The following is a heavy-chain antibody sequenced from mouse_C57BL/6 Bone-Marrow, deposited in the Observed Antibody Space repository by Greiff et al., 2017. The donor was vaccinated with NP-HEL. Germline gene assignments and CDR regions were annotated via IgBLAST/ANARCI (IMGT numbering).Heavy chain of an antibody. CDR1: GYTFTDYE. Sequence: QVQLKESGAELVRPGASVTLSCKASGYTFTDYEMHWVKQTPVHGLEWIGAIDPETGGTAYNQKFKGKAILTADKSSSTAYMELRSLTSEDSAVYYCTRRLRRVYAMDYWGQGTSVTVSS. D-gene: IGHD2-2*01. CDR3: TRRLRRVYAMDY. CDR2: IDPETGGT. V-gene: IGHV1-15*01. J-gene: IGHJ4*01.